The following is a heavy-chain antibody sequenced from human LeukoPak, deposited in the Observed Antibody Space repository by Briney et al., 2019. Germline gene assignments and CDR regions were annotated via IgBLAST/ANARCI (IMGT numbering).Heavy chain of an antibody. CDR2: ISGSGGST. D-gene: IGHD2-2*01. V-gene: IGHV3-23*01. J-gene: IGHJ6*02. Sequence: GGSLRLSCAASGFTFSSYAMSWVRQAPGKGLEWVSAISGSGGSTYYADSVKGRFTISRDNSKNTLYLRMNSLRAEDTAVYYCAKNTGGCSSTSCLWYYGMDVWGQGTTVTVSS. CDR1: GFTFSSYA. CDR3: AKNTGGCSSTSCLWYYGMDV.